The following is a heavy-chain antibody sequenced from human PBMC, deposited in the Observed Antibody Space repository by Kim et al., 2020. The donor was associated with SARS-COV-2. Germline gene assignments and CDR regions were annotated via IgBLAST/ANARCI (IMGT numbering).Heavy chain of an antibody. V-gene: IGHV3-30*18. CDR3: AKDDHNSGWYGPDY. Sequence: GGSLRLSCAASGFTFSSYGMHWVRQAPGKGLEWVTTISYDGSNKYYADSVKGRFTISRDNSKNTLSLQMNSLRAEDTALYYCAKDDHNSGWYGPDYWGQGTLVTASS. J-gene: IGHJ4*02. CDR1: GFTFSSYG. CDR2: ISYDGSNK. D-gene: IGHD6-19*01.